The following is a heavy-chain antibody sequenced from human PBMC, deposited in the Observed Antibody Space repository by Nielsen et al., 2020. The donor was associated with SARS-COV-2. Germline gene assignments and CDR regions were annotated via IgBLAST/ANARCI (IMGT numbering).Heavy chain of an antibody. J-gene: IGHJ4*02. CDR1: GFAFSTHA. Sequence: GGSLRLSCAASGFAFSTHAVHWVRQAPGKGLEWVAMIWRGGNYKFYPDSVRGRFTISRDDSKNLVSLQMESLRVEDTALYYCTRDPPDSGWALDYWGQGIPVTVSS. CDR2: IWRGGNYK. CDR3: TRDPPDSGWALDY. V-gene: IGHV3-33*04. D-gene: IGHD6-19*01.